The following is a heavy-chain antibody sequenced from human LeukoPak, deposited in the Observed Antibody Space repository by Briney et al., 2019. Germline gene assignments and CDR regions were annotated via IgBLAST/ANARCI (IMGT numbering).Heavy chain of an antibody. J-gene: IGHJ3*02. CDR1: GFTFSSYG. D-gene: IGHD3-22*01. CDR3: AKDSRYYYDSSGYYLSDAFDI. V-gene: IGHV3-30*02. Sequence: GGSLRLSCAASGFTFSSYGMHWVPQAPDKGLEWVAFIRYDGSDKYYADSVKGRFTISRDNSKNTLYLQMNSLRAEDTAVYYCAKDSRYYYDSSGYYLSDAFDIWGQGTMVTVSS. CDR2: IRYDGSDK.